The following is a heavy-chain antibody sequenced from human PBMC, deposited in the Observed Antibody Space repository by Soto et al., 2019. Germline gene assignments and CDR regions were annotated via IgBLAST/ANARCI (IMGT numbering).Heavy chain of an antibody. D-gene: IGHD6-19*01. J-gene: IGHJ5*02. CDR1: GYTFASYD. Sequence: SVKVSCKASGYTFASYDINWVRQATGQGLEWMGWMNPNSGNTGYAQKFQGRVTMTRNTSISTAYMELSSLRSEDTAVYYCASFIAVAGTLTSWFDPWGQGTLVTVSS. CDR2: MNPNSGNT. V-gene: IGHV1-8*01. CDR3: ASFIAVAGTLTSWFDP.